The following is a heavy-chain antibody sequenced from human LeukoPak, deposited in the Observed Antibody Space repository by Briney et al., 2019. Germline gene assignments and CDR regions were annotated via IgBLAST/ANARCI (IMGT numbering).Heavy chain of an antibody. CDR1: GDSVSSNSAT. Sequence: SQTLSLTCAISGDSVSSNSATWNWIRQSPSRGLEWLGRTYYRSKWFNDYAVSVKSRLTINPDTPRNQVSLHLNSVTPEDAGLYFCARGDEYSSGWYYFDYWGQGSLVTVSP. CDR3: ARGDEYSSGWYYFDY. J-gene: IGHJ4*02. D-gene: IGHD6-19*01. CDR2: TYYRSKWFN. V-gene: IGHV6-1*01.